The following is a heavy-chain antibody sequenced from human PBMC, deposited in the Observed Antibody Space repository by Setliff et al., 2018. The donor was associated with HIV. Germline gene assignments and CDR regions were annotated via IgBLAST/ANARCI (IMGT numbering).Heavy chain of an antibody. J-gene: IGHJ4*02. D-gene: IGHD5-12*01. CDR1: GFTFDRFW. CDR3: HSGYDTEEQSYFDY. CDR2: VNRDGSST. V-gene: IGHV3-74*01. Sequence: GGSLRLSCAASGFTFDRFWMHWVRQAPGKGLVWVSRVNRDGSSTNYADSVKDRFTISRDNAKNTLYLQMNSLRAEDTGVYYCHSGYDTEEQSYFDYWGQGALVPVSS.